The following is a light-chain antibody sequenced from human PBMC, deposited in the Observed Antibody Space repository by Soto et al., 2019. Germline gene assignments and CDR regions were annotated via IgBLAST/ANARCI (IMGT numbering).Light chain of an antibody. J-gene: IGKJ1*01. CDR2: KAS. V-gene: IGKV1-5*03. CDR3: QEYSSDWT. Sequence: DIKLTQSPSTLSASVGDRISITCRASQTISDWLAWYQQKPGKAPKVLVYKASSLEDGVPSRFSGSGSGTEFPLTINSLQADDFATYYCQEYSSDWTFGQGTKVEV. CDR1: QTISDW.